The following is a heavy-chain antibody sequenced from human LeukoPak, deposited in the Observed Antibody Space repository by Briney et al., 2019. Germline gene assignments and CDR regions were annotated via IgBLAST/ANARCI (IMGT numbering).Heavy chain of an antibody. Sequence: GGSLRLSCIPSGFTFSSYAMSWVRQAPGKGLEWVSAISGSGGSTYYADSVKGRFTISRDNSKNTLYLQMNSLRAEDTAVYLCAKGRDAPYYFDYWGQGTLVTVSS. CDR2: ISGSGGST. CDR3: AKGRDAPYYFDY. D-gene: IGHD5-24*01. J-gene: IGHJ4*02. V-gene: IGHV3-23*01. CDR1: GFTFSSYA.